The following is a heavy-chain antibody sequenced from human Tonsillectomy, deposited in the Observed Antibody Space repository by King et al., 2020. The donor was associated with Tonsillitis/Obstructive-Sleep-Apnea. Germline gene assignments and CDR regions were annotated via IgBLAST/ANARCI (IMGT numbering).Heavy chain of an antibody. D-gene: IGHD3-16*01. J-gene: IGHJ4*02. CDR1: GFTFSIYG. Sequence: VQLVESGGGVVQPGRSLRLSCAAPGFTFSIYGMHWVRQAPGKGLEWVAVISNDGSNKYYVDSVKGRFTISRDNSKNTLYLQMNSLRPEDTAVYYCAKGYDYVWGGMNFDYWGQGTLVTVSS. CDR2: ISNDGSNK. V-gene: IGHV3-30*18. CDR3: AKGYDYVWGGMNFDY.